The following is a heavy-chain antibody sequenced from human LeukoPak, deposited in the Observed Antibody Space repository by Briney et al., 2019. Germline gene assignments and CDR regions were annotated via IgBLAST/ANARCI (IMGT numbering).Heavy chain of an antibody. CDR2: ISGSGGST. Sequence: GGSLRLSCAASGFTFSSYAMSWVRQAPGEGLEWVSAISGSGGSTYYADSVKGRFTISRDNSKNTLYLQMSSLRAEDTAVYYCAKERWYEIAHLLWGQGTLVTVSS. CDR1: GFTFSSYA. V-gene: IGHV3-23*01. J-gene: IGHJ4*02. CDR3: AKERWYEIAHLL. D-gene: IGHD4-23*01.